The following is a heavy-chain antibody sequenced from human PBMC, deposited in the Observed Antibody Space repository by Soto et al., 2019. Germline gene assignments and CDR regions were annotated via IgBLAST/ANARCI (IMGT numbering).Heavy chain of an antibody. Sequence: QVQLVQTGAEVKKPGSSVKVSCKASGGTFSSYAISWVRQAPGQGLEWMGGIIPIFGTANYAQKFQGRVTITADEATSTAYMELGSLRSEDTAVYYCAREGGGYCSSTSCYSPGYYYGMDVWGQGTTVTVSS. CDR3: AREGGGYCSSTSCYSPGYYYGMDV. J-gene: IGHJ6*02. CDR1: GGTFSSYA. D-gene: IGHD2-2*02. V-gene: IGHV1-69*01. CDR2: IIPIFGTA.